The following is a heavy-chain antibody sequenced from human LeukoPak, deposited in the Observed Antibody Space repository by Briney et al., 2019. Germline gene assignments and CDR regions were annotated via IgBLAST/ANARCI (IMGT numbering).Heavy chain of an antibody. Sequence: GGSLRLSCAASGFTFSSYSMNWVRQAPGKGLEWVSSISSSSSYIYYADSVKGRFTISRDNAKNSLYLQMNSLRAEDTAVYYCARDQCSGGSCYLVYFDYWGQRTLVTVSS. CDR3: ARDQCSGGSCYLVYFDY. V-gene: IGHV3-21*01. J-gene: IGHJ4*02. D-gene: IGHD2-15*01. CDR1: GFTFSSYS. CDR2: ISSSSSYI.